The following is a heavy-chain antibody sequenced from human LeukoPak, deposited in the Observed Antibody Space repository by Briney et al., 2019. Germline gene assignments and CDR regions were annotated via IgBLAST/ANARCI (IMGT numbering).Heavy chain of an antibody. Sequence: ASVKVSCKASGYRFSDCGISWVRQAPGQGLEWMGWITPYNGNTEYAQKVQGRVTLTTDTSTTTGYMELSSLRPDDTAVYYCARDEHMNLRFPDYWGQGTLVTVSS. D-gene: IGHD2-21*01. CDR1: GYRFSDCG. J-gene: IGHJ4*02. CDR2: ITPYNGNT. CDR3: ARDEHMNLRFPDY. V-gene: IGHV1-18*01.